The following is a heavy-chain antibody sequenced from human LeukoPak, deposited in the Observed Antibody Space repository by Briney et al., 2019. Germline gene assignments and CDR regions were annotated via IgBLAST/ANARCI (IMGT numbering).Heavy chain of an antibody. V-gene: IGHV4-30-2*01. CDR3: ARVDSSTAGTPFDY. J-gene: IGHJ4*02. Sequence: SQTLSLTCAVSGGSISSGGYSWSWIRQPPGKGLEWIGYIYHSGSTYYNPSLKSRVTISVDRSKNQFSLKLSSVTAADTAVYYCARVDSSTAGTPFDYWGQGTLVTVSS. CDR2: IYHSGST. D-gene: IGHD6-13*01. CDR1: GGSISSGGYS.